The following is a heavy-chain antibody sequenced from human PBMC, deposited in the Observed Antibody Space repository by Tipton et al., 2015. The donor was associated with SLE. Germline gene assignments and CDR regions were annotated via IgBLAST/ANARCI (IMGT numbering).Heavy chain of an antibody. CDR1: GFTFSSYS. V-gene: IGHV3-48*01. Sequence: SLRLSCAASGFTFSSYSMNWVRQAPGKGLEWVSYISSSSSTIYYADSVKGRFTISRDNAKNSLYLQMNSLRAEDTAVYYCARDSEWEPFYLDYWGQGTLVPVSS. CDR3: ARDSEWEPFYLDY. CDR2: ISSSSSTI. J-gene: IGHJ4*02. D-gene: IGHD1-26*01.